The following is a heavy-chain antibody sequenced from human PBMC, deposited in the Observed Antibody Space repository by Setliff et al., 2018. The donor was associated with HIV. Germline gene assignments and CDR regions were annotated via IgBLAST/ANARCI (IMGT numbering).Heavy chain of an antibody. Sequence: KTSETLSLTCIVSGYSISSGYYWGWIRQPPGKGLEWIGSIYHSGSTYYNPSLRSRVTISVDTSKNQFSLKLSSVTAADTAVYYCAGALVATIKGGFDYWGQGTLVTVSS. CDR1: GYSISSGYY. CDR2: IYHSGST. CDR3: AGALVATIKGGFDY. D-gene: IGHD5-12*01. V-gene: IGHV4-38-2*02. J-gene: IGHJ4*02.